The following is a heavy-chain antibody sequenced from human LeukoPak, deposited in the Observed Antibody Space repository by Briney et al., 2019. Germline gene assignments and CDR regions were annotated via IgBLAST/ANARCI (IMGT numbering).Heavy chain of an antibody. Sequence: PSETLSLTCTVSGGSISSSSYYWGWIRQPPGKGLEWIGSIYYSGSTYYNPSLKSRVTISVDTSKNQISLRLSSVTAADTAVYYCARGFCTDGVCYTFDPWGQGTLVTVSS. D-gene: IGHD2-8*01. CDR3: ARGFCTDGVCYTFDP. V-gene: IGHV4-39*07. J-gene: IGHJ5*02. CDR1: GGSISSSSYY. CDR2: IYYSGST.